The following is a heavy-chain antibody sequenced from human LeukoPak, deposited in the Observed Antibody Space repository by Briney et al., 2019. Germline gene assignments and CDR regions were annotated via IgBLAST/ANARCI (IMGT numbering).Heavy chain of an antibody. V-gene: IGHV3-23*01. CDR1: GFTFSSYA. Sequence: GGSLRLSCAASGFTFSSYAMSWVRQAPGKGLEWVSAISGSGGSTYYADSVKGRFTISRDNSKNTLYLQMNSLRAEDTAVYYCARGKDIAVATNYFDYWGQGTLVTVSS. J-gene: IGHJ4*02. D-gene: IGHD6-19*01. CDR3: ARGKDIAVATNYFDY. CDR2: ISGSGGST.